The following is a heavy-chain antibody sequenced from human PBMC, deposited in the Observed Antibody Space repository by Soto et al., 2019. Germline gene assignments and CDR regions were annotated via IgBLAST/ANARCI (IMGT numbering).Heavy chain of an antibody. V-gene: IGHV3-48*02. CDR3: ARDSRYSNYYGMDV. D-gene: IGHD4-4*01. CDR2: ISSSSSTI. CDR1: GFTFSSYS. J-gene: IGHJ6*02. Sequence: GGSLRPSCAASGFTFSSYSMNWVRQAPGKGLEWVSYISSSSSTIYYADSVKGRFTISRDNAKNSLYLQMNSLIDEDTAVYYCARDSRYSNYYGMDVWGQGTTVTVSS.